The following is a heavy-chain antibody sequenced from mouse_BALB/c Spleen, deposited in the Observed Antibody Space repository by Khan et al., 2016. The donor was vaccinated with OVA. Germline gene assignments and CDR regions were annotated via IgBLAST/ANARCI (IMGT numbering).Heavy chain of an antibody. D-gene: IGHD1-1*02. CDR2: INTFTGDP. CDR3: ARRGSYAYYFAMDY. Sequence: QIQLVQSGPGLKKPGETVKISCKASGYTFTDYGMNWVKQAPGKGLKWMGCINTFTGDPTYADDLKGRFAFSLATSASTAYWHIINLKYEDTATYFCARRGSYAYYFAMDYWGQGTSVTVSS. V-gene: IGHV9-3-1*01. CDR1: GYTFTDYG. J-gene: IGHJ4*01.